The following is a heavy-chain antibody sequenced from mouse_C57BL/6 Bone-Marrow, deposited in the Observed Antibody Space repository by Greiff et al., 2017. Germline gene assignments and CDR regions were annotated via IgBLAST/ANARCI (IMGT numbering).Heavy chain of an antibody. J-gene: IGHJ3*01. D-gene: IGHD1-1*01. V-gene: IGHV5-6*01. CDR3: ERQRGSREAWFAY. Sequence: EVKLMESGGDLVKPGGSLKLSCAASGFTFSSSGMSWVRQTPDKRLEWVATISSGGSYSYYPDSVKGRFTISRDNAKNALYLQMSSLKSEDTAMYYCERQRGSREAWFAYWGQGTLVTVSA. CDR2: ISSGGSYS. CDR1: GFTFSSSG.